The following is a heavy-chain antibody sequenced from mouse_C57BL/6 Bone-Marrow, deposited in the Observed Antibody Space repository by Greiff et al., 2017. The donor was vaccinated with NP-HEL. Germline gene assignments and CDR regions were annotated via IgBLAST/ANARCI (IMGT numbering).Heavy chain of an antibody. CDR2: IWSDGST. CDR1: GFPLTSYG. V-gene: IGHV2-6-1*01. D-gene: IGHD2-4*01. Sequence: QVQLKESGPGLVAPSQSLSITCTVSGFPLTSYGVHWVRQPPGKGLEWLVVIWSDGSTTYNSALKSRLSISKDNSKSQVFLKMNSLQTDDTAMYYCARHGGDYDDAMDYWGQGTSVTVSS. CDR3: ARHGGDYDDAMDY. J-gene: IGHJ4*01.